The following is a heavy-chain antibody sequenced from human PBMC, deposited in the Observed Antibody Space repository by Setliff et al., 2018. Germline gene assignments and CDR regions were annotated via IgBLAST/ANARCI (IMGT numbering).Heavy chain of an antibody. CDR1: DDFFNFGHW. D-gene: IGHD3-10*01. CDR3: ARGSAGDNNSWYPYFFDS. Sequence: PSETLSITCTVSDDFFNFGHWLSWVRQSPGRGLQWIGDISHTGSTNYNPSLRSQVTVSVDKSKNQFSLKVDSVTDADTAVYFCARGSAGDNNSWYPYFFDSWGRGTLVTVSS. V-gene: IGHV4-4*02. J-gene: IGHJ4*01. CDR2: ISHTGST.